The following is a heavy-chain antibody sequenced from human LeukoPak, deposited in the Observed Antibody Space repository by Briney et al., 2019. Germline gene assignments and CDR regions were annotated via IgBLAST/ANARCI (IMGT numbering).Heavy chain of an antibody. J-gene: IGHJ5*02. CDR2: INAGNGNT. V-gene: IGHV1-3*03. CDR1: GYTFTSYA. Sequence: ASVKVSCKASGYTFTSYAMHWVRQAPGQRLEWMGWINAGNGNTKYSQEFQGRVTITADESTSTAYMELSSLRSEDTAVYYCAREGGSGSYRPLNWFDPWGQGTLVTVSS. D-gene: IGHD3-10*01. CDR3: AREGGSGSYRPLNWFDP.